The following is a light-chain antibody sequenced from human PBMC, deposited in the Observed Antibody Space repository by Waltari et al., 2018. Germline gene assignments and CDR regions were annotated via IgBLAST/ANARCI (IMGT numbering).Light chain of an antibody. CDR1: QSVSSSY. J-gene: IGKJ2*01. V-gene: IGKV3-20*01. Sequence: EIVLTQSPGTLSLSPGERATLSCMASQSVSSSYLSWYQQKPGQAPRLLIYGASRRATGIPDRFSGSGSGTDFTLTISRLEPEDFAVYYCQQYGNSPYTFGQGTKLEIK. CDR2: GAS. CDR3: QQYGNSPYT.